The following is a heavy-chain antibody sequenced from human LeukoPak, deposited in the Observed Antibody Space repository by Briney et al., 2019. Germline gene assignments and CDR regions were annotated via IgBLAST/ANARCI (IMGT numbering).Heavy chain of an antibody. Sequence: GGSLRLSCAASGFTFSSYSMNWVRQAPGKGLEWVSYISSSSSTIYYADSVKGRFTISRDNAKNSLYLQMSSLRAEDTAVYYCASPYSGYYYGMDVWGQGTTVTVSS. CDR1: GFTFSSYS. CDR3: ASPYSGYYYGMDV. V-gene: IGHV3-48*01. D-gene: IGHD5-12*01. J-gene: IGHJ6*02. CDR2: ISSSSSTI.